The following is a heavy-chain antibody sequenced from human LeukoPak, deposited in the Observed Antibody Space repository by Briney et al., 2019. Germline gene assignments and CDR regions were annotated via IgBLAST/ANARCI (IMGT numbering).Heavy chain of an antibody. CDR1: GGTFSSYA. J-gene: IGHJ3*02. CDR2: IIPIFGTA. Sequence: SVKVSCKASGGTFSSYAISWVRQAPGQGLEWMGGIIPIFGTANYAQKFQGRVTITTDESTSTAYMELSSLRSEDTAVYYCARDFRSGSYGSEIEYAFDIWGQGTMVTVSS. D-gene: IGHD1-26*01. V-gene: IGHV1-69*05. CDR3: ARDFRSGSYGSEIEYAFDI.